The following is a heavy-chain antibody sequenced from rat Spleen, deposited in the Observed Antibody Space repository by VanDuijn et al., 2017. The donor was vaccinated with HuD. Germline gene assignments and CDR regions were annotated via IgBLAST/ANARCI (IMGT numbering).Heavy chain of an antibody. V-gene: IGHV2-43*01. J-gene: IGHJ2*01. D-gene: IGHD1-9*01. CDR1: GFSLTNYH. CDR2: IWTGGST. Sequence: QVQLKESGPGLVQPSQTLSLTCTVSGFSLTNYHVSWVRQPPGKGLEWMGVIWTGGSTAYNSSLNSRLSITRDTSKSQVFLKMNSLQTDDTASYYCVRHGYTRYYFDYWGQGVMVTVSS. CDR3: VRHGYTRYYFDY.